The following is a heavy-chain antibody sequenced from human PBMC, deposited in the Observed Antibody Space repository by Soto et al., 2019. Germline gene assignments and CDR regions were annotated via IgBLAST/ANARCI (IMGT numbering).Heavy chain of an antibody. J-gene: IGHJ4*02. D-gene: IGHD6-13*01. V-gene: IGHV1-69*15. CDR1: GGTFSSYA. Sequence: QVQLVQSGAEVKKPGSSVKVSCKASGGTFSSYAISWVRQAPGQGLEWMGRIIPIFGTTNYAQRFQGRVTITADPSTNTAYLELSSLRSEDTAVYFCARRSSSWPYFDYWGQGTLVTVSS. CDR2: IIPIFGTT. CDR3: ARRSSSWPYFDY.